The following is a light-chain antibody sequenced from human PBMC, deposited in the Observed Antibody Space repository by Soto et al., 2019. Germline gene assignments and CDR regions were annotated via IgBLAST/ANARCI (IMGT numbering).Light chain of an antibody. CDR2: DAS. CDR3: QQRSNWPRGYT. V-gene: IGKV3-11*01. Sequence: EIVLTQSPATLSLSPGERATLSCRVSQSVSSYLAWYQQKPGQAPRLLIYDASNRATGIPARFSGSGSGTDFTLTISSLEPEDFAVYYCQQRSNWPRGYTFGQGTKLEIK. CDR1: QSVSSY. J-gene: IGKJ2*01.